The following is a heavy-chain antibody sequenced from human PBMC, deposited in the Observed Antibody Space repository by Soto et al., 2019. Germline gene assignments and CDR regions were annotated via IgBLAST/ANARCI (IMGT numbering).Heavy chain of an antibody. CDR1: GFTFSSYA. CDR2: ISYDGSNK. CDR3: ARAGCDGGSCYTLVGLRYGMDV. Sequence: QVQLVESGGGVVQPGRSLRLSCAASGFTFSSYAMHWVRQAPGKGLEWVAVISYDGSNKYYADSVKGRFTISRDNSKNTLYLQMNSLRGEDTGVYYCARAGCDGGSCYTLVGLRYGMDVWGQGTTVTVSS. D-gene: IGHD2-15*01. V-gene: IGHV3-30-3*01. J-gene: IGHJ6*02.